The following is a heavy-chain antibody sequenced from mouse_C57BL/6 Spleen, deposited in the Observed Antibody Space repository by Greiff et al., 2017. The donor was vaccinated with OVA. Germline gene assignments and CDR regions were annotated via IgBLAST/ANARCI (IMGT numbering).Heavy chain of an antibody. Sequence: EVKLMESGGGLVKPGGSLKLSCAASGFTFSDYGMHWVRQAPEKGLEWVAYISSGSSTIYYADTVKGRFTISRDNAKNTLFLQMTSLRSEDTAMYYCARVTGKGAMDYWGQGTSVTVSS. J-gene: IGHJ4*01. CDR2: ISSGSSTI. CDR3: ARVTGKGAMDY. V-gene: IGHV5-17*01. D-gene: IGHD4-1*01. CDR1: GFTFSDYG.